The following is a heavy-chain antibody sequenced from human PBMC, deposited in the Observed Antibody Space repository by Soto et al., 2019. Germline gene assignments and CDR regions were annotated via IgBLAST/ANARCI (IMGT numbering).Heavy chain of an antibody. Sequence: GGSLRLSCAASGFTFSSYAMSWVRQAPGKGLEWVSAISGSGGSTYYADSVKGRFTISRDNSKNTLYLQMNSLRAEDTAVYYCAKPRGAGGYYYDPPQFDDYWGQGTLVTVSS. CDR1: GFTFSSYA. J-gene: IGHJ4*02. CDR2: ISGSGGST. D-gene: IGHD3-22*01. V-gene: IGHV3-23*01. CDR3: AKPRGAGGYYYDPPQFDDY.